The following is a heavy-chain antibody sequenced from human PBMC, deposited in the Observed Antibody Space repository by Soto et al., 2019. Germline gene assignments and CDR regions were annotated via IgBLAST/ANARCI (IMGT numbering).Heavy chain of an antibody. V-gene: IGHV1-18*01. CDR1: GYTFTSYG. Sequence: QVQLVQSGAEVKKPGASVKVSCKASGYTFTSYGISWVRQAPGQGLEWMGWISAYNGNTNYAQKLQGRVTMTTDTTTSTVYMELRSLRSDDTAVYYCARQLEHVAAKVGMDVWGQGTTFTVYS. CDR3: ARQLEHVAAKVGMDV. CDR2: ISAYNGNT. J-gene: IGHJ6*02. D-gene: IGHD1-26*01.